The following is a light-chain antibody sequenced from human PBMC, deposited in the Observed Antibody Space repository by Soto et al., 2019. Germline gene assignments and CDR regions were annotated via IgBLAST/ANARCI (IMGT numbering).Light chain of an antibody. CDR1: QSISTR. Sequence: DIQMTQSPSTLSASVGDRVTITCRASQSISTRLAWYQQKPGKAPNLLIYDVSSLESGVPSRFSGGGSGTEFTLTISSLQPDDFATYYSQQYNSYPRTFGQGTKLEIK. J-gene: IGKJ2*01. V-gene: IGKV1-5*01. CDR3: QQYNSYPRT. CDR2: DVS.